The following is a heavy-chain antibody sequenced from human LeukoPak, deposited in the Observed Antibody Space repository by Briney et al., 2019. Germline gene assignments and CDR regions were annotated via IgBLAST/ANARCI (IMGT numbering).Heavy chain of an antibody. Sequence: PGGSLRLSCAASGFTFSSYAMHWVRQAPGKGLEWVAVISYDGSNKYYADSVKGRFTISRDNSKNTLYLQMNSLRAEDTAVYYCARGSGYSSSSYFDYWGQGTLVTVSS. CDR2: ISYDGSNK. J-gene: IGHJ4*02. V-gene: IGHV3-30*04. CDR1: GFTFSSYA. CDR3: ARGSGYSSSSYFDY. D-gene: IGHD6-6*01.